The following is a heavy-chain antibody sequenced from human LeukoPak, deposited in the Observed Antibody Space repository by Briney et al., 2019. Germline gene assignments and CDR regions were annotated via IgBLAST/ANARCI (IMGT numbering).Heavy chain of an antibody. CDR1: GFIFSTYS. J-gene: IGHJ4*02. CDR2: ITSSSNTK. V-gene: IGHV3-48*02. Sequence: QPGGSLRLSCAASGFIFSTYSMNWVRQAPGKGLEWVSYITSSSNTKHYAESVKGRFTISRDNAKNSLFLEMNSLRDEDTAVYYCTRDPDALDYWGQGTLVTVSS. CDR3: TRDPDALDY.